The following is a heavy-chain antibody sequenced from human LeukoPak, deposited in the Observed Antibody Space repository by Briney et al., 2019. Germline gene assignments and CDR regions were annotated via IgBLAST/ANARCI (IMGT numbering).Heavy chain of an antibody. CDR1: GFTFSSYG. CDR3: VKEGVEYSYSYGDY. V-gene: IGHV3-30*02. J-gene: IGHJ4*02. D-gene: IGHD3-16*01. Sequence: GGSLRLSCAASGFTFSSYGMHWVRQAPGKGLEWVAFIRYDGSNKYYADSVKGRFTISRDNAENTLYLQMNNLRPDDTAFYFCVKEGVEYSYSYGDYWGQGTLVTVSS. CDR2: IRYDGSNK.